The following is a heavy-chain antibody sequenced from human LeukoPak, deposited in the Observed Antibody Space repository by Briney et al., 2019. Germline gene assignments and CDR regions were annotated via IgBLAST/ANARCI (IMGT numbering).Heavy chain of an antibody. CDR3: ARASVVVTAKPDY. V-gene: IGHV3-21*01. CDR2: ISSSSSYI. D-gene: IGHD2-21*02. CDR1: GFTFSSYS. J-gene: IGHJ4*02. Sequence: GGSLRLSCAASGFTFSSYSMNWVRQAPGKGLEWVSSISSSSSYIYYADSVKGRFTISRDNAKNSLYLQMNSPRAEDTAVYYCARASVVVTAKPDYWGQGTLVTVSS.